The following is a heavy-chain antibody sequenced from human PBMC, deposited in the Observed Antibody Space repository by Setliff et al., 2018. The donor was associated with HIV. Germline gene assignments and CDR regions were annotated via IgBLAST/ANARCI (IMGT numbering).Heavy chain of an antibody. D-gene: IGHD2-15*01. Sequence: PSETLSLTCTVSGDSFSTYYWTWIRQPAGKGLDWIGRIYTTGRTSYNPSLKNRVTMSIDSSRNQFSLKINSVTAADTAIYFCAREKGFGGATGWFDPWGQGTLVTV. CDR1: GDSFSTYY. CDR2: IYTTGRT. V-gene: IGHV4-4*07. CDR3: AREKGFGGATGWFDP. J-gene: IGHJ5*02.